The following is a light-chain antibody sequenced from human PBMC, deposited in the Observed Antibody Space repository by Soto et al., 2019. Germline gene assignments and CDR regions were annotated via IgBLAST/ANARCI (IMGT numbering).Light chain of an antibody. CDR1: QGISSY. CDR3: QQYYSYPA. CDR2: ATS. J-gene: IGKJ1*01. V-gene: IGKV1-8*01. Sequence: IRMTQSPSSLSASTGDRVTITCRASQGISSYLAWYQQKPGKAPKLLIYATSTLQSGVPSRFSGSGSGTDFTLTISCLQSEDFATYYCQQYYSYPAFGQGTKVDIK.